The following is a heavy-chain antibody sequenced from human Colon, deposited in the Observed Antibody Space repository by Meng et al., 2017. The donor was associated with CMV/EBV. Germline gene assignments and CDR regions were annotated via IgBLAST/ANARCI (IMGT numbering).Heavy chain of an antibody. Sequence: LTCAVSGDSISSKNWGSWVRQPPGKGLEWIGEIFHSGSTNYNPSLRSRVTISVDKSKNQFSLKLTSVTAADTAVYYCARGSDFVWGYWGQGTLVTVSS. V-gene: IGHV4-4*02. D-gene: IGHD3-16*01. CDR2: IFHSGST. CDR1: GDSISSKNW. J-gene: IGHJ4*02. CDR3: ARGSDFVWGY.